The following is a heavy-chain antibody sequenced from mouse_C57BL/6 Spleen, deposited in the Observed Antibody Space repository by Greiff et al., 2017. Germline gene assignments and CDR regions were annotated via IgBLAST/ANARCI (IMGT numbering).Heavy chain of an antibody. CDR1: GFTFSSYA. CDR2: ISDGGSYT. D-gene: IGHD1-1*01. CDR3: ARGSSDWYFDV. V-gene: IGHV5-4*03. J-gene: IGHJ1*03. Sequence: DVKLVESGGGLVKPGGSLKLSCAASGFTFSSYAMSWVRQTPEKRLEWVATISDGGSYTYYPDNVKGRFTISRDNAKNNLYLQMSHLKSEDTAMYYCARGSSDWYFDVWGTGTTGTGTS.